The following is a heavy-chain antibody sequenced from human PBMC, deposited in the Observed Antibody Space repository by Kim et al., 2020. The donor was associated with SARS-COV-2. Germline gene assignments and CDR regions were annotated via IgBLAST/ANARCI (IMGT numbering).Heavy chain of an antibody. J-gene: IGHJ1*01. CDR2: IYYSGST. CDR3: ARADKSHLGLPESFRH. D-gene: IGHD7-27*01. Sequence: SETLSLTCTVSGDSISPYYWSWIRQPPGKGLEWIAFIYYSGSTNYNPSLRSRVTISIDTSKNQVSLNMRSVTAADTAVYYCARADKSHLGLPESFRHWGQGALVTVSS. V-gene: IGHV4-59*01. CDR1: GDSISPYY.